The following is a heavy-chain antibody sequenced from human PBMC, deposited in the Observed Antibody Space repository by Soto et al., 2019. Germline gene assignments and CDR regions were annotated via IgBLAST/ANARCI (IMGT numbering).Heavy chain of an antibody. J-gene: IGHJ6*03. CDR3: ARGGRFPEAKYYYIDA. D-gene: IGHD2-21*01. V-gene: IGHV4-39*01. Sequence: SETLSLTCTVSGGSVSSSSYYWGWVRQPPGKGLEWIGSVYYSGSTYYNQSLESRVTISVDKSKNQFSLKLMSLTAADTAVYFCARGGRFPEAKYYYIDAWDNGTTVTVSS. CDR1: GGSVSSSSYY. CDR2: VYYSGST.